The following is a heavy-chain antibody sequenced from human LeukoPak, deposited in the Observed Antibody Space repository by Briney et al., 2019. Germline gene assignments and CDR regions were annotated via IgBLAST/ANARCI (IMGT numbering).Heavy chain of an antibody. D-gene: IGHD3-10*01. Sequence: SVKVSCKASGGTFSSYAISWVRQAPGQGLEWMGGIIPIFGTANYAQRFQGRVTITADKSTSTAYMELSSLRSEDTAVYYCASRRSRFGELLYFDYWGQGTLVTVSS. CDR2: IIPIFGTA. J-gene: IGHJ4*02. V-gene: IGHV1-69*06. CDR1: GGTFSSYA. CDR3: ASRRSRFGELLYFDY.